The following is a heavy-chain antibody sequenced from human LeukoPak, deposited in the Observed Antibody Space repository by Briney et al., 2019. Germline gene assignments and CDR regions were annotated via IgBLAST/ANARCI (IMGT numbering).Heavy chain of an antibody. D-gene: IGHD2-2*01. V-gene: IGHV4-39*01. Sequence: PSETLSLTCTVSGGSISSSSYYWGWIRQPPGKGLEWIGSIYYSGSTYYNPSLKIRVTISVDTSKNQFSLKLSSVTAADTAVYYCAISRVYCSSTSCYYRVDPWGQGTLVTVPS. CDR1: GGSISSSSYY. J-gene: IGHJ5*02. CDR2: IYYSGST. CDR3: AISRVYCSSTSCYYRVDP.